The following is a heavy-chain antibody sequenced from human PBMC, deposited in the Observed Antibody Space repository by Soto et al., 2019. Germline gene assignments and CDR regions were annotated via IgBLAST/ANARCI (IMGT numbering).Heavy chain of an antibody. D-gene: IGHD5-12*01. Sequence: EVQLVESGGNLVQPGGSLRLSCAVSGFTFRSYWMHWVRQAPGRGLVWVSRINDDGSSASYADSVKGRFTISRDNAKNTLYQHMRSLRAEDTAVYYCVREDVAMATNDYWGQGTLVTVSS. J-gene: IGHJ4*02. CDR3: VREDVAMATNDY. CDR2: INDDGSSA. CDR1: GFTFRSYW. V-gene: IGHV3-74*01.